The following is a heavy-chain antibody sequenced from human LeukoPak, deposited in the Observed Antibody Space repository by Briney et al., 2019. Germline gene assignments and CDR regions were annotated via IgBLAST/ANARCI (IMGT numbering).Heavy chain of an antibody. CDR1: GFTFSSND. V-gene: IGHV3-48*02. J-gene: IGHJ4*02. CDR2: ISITSKTI. Sequence: SGRSLRLSCAGSGFTFSSNDMSWVRQPPGKGLEWVSYISITSKTIKYADSVKGRFTISRDNAKNSLYLQMNSLRDEDTAVYYCARGSKYFDYWGQGTLVTVSS. CDR3: ARGSKYFDY.